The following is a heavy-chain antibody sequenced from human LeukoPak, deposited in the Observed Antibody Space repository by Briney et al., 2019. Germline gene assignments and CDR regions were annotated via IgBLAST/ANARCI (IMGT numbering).Heavy chain of an antibody. V-gene: IGHV3-53*01. CDR1: GFTVSSNS. Sequence: GGSLRLSCTVSGFTVSSNSMSWVRQAPGKGLEWVSFIYSDNTHYSDSVKGRFTISRDNSKNTLYLQMNSLRAEDTAVYYCARDQSGSLLWVTYYYYYYMDVWGKGTTVTVSS. CDR2: IYSDNT. J-gene: IGHJ6*03. D-gene: IGHD2-15*01. CDR3: ARDQSGSLLWVTYYYYYYMDV.